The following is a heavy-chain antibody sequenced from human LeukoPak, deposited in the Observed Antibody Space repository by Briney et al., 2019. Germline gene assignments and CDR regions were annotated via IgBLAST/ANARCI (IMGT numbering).Heavy chain of an antibody. CDR1: GFTFSDYY. CDR3: ARSCSSTSCPFDY. V-gene: IGHV3-11*06. D-gene: IGHD2-2*01. J-gene: IGHJ4*02. Sequence: GGSLRLSCAASGFTFSDYYMSWIRQAPGKGLEWDSYISSSSSYTNYADSVKGRFTISRDNAKNSLYLQMNSLRAEDTAVYYCARSCSSTSCPFDYWGQGTLVTVSS. CDR2: ISSSSSYT.